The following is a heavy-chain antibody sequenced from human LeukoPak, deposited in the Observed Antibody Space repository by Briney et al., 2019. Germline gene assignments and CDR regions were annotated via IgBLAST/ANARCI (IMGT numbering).Heavy chain of an antibody. CDR1: GGTFSSYA. J-gene: IGHJ4*02. CDR3: ARESRSSGWYGGDFDY. V-gene: IGHV1-69*01. CDR2: IIPIFGTA. D-gene: IGHD6-19*01. Sequence: GSSVKVSCKASGGTFSSYAISWVRQAPGQGLEWMGGIIPIFGTANYAQKFQGRVTITADESTSTAYMELSSLRSEDTAVYYCARESRSSGWYGGDFDYWGQGALVTVSS.